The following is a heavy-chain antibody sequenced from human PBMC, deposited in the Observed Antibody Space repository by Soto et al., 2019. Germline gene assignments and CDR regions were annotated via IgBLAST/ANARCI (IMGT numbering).Heavy chain of an antibody. CDR2: IYYSGST. Sequence: AETLSLTCTVSGGSISSYYWSCIRQPPGKGLEWIGYIYYSGSTNYNPSLKSRVTISVDTSKNQFSLKLSSVTAADTAVYYCARDLQGTAVAGAPYVWFDPWGQGTLVTVSS. D-gene: IGHD6-19*01. J-gene: IGHJ5*02. V-gene: IGHV4-59*01. CDR3: ARDLQGTAVAGAPYVWFDP. CDR1: GGSISSYY.